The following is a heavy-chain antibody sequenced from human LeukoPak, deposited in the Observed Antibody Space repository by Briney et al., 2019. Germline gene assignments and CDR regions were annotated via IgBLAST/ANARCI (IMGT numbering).Heavy chain of an antibody. V-gene: IGHV3-23*01. CDR1: GFTFSSYA. CDR2: ISGSGGST. D-gene: IGHD6-13*01. J-gene: IGHJ5*02. CDR3: ARGVYSSSWDTRYWFDP. Sequence: PGGSLRLSCAASGFTFSSYAMSWVRQAPGKGLEWVSAISGSGGSTYYADSVKGRFTISRDNAKNSLYLQMNSLRAEDTAVYYCARGVYSSSWDTRYWFDPWGQGTLVTVSS.